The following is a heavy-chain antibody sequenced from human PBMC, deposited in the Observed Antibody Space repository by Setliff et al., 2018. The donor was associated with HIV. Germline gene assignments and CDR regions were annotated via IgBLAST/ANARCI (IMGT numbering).Heavy chain of an antibody. CDR2: INPNSGDT. J-gene: IGHJ3*02. CDR1: GYTFTGYY. Sequence: ASVKVSCKASGYTFTGYYMHWVRQAPGQGLEWMGWINPNSGDTNYAQKFQGRVTLTRDTSITTAYMELRRLTSDDTAVYYCAKFYGDYHAFDIWGQGTMVTVSS. V-gene: IGHV1-2*02. CDR3: AKFYGDYHAFDI. D-gene: IGHD4-17*01.